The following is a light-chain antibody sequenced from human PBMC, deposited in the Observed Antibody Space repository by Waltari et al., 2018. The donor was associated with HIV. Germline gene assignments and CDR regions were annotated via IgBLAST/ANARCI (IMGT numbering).Light chain of an antibody. Sequence: AGLTQPPSMSTGLGQTATLTCSGDSNKIGYQGVAWLQHRQGHPPKLLSHRKHHRASGSPGRFSGVRSGDTGFLTISGLQSEDEGDFFCSAWDSGLNGWVFGGGTQLTLL. CDR3: SAWDSGLNGWV. V-gene: IGLV10-54*01. CDR1: SNKIGYQG. J-gene: IGLJ3*02. CDR2: RKH.